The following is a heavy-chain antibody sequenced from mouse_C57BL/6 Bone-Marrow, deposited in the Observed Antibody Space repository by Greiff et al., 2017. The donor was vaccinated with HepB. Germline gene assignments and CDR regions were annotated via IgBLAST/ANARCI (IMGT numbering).Heavy chain of an antibody. V-gene: IGHV1-22*01. CDR1: GYTFTDYN. Sequence: EVQLQQSGPELVKPGASVKMSCKASGYTFTDYNMHWVKQSHGKGLEWIGYINPNNGGTSYNQKFKGKATLTVNKSSSTAYMELRSLTSEDSAVYYCASWLLCYFDYWGQGTTLTVSS. D-gene: IGHD2-3*01. J-gene: IGHJ2*01. CDR3: ASWLLCYFDY. CDR2: INPNNGGT.